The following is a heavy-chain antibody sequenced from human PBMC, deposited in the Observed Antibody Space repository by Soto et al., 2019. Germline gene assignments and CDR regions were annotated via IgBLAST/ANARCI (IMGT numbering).Heavy chain of an antibody. V-gene: IGHV4-39*01. CDR1: GGSISSSSYY. D-gene: IGHD4-17*01. CDR3: ATMYGDYVSY. J-gene: IGHJ4*02. Sequence: QLQLQESGPGLVKPSETLSLTCTVSGGSISSSSYYWGWIRQPPGKGLEWIGSIYYSGSTYYNPSLKSRVTLSVDTSKNQFSLKLSSVTAADPAVYYCATMYGDYVSYWGQGTLVTVSS. CDR2: IYYSGST.